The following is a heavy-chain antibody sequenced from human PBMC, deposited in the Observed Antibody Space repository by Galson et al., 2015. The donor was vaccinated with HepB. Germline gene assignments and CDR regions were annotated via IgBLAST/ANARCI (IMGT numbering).Heavy chain of an antibody. V-gene: IGHV1-69*13. J-gene: IGHJ4*02. D-gene: IGHD2-2*01. CDR3: AREGPPHELRFCNSTSCEKYFDY. Sequence: SVKVSCKASGGTFSSYAISWVRQAPGQGLEWMGGIIPIFGTANYAQKFQGRVTITADESTSTAYMELSSLRSEDTAVYYCAREGPPHELRFCNSTSCEKYFDYWGQGTLVTVSS. CDR2: IIPIFGTA. CDR1: GGTFSSYA.